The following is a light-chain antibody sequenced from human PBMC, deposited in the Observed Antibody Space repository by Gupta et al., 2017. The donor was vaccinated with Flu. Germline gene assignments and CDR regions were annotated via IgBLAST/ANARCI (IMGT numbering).Light chain of an antibody. J-gene: IGLJ2*01. V-gene: IGLV2-14*01. CDR3: SSYTSSSTLV. CDR1: SDVGNYNF. CDR2: EVS. Sequence: SDVGNYNFVSWYQQRPGEVPKLMIYEVSNRPSGVSSRFSGSKSGNTASLTVSGLQAEDEADYYCSSYTSSSTLVFGGGTKLTVL.